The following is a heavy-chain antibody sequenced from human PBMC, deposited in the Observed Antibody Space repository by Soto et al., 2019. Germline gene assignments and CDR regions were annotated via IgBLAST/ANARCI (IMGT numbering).Heavy chain of an antibody. V-gene: IGHV1-69*01. D-gene: IGHD4-4*01. CDR1: GGTSSSYA. J-gene: IGHJ4*02. CDR3: ASGGTTVNRPCDF. Sequence: QVQVVQSGAEVKKPGSSVRVSCKASGGTSSSYAITWMRQSPGQGLEWMGGNIPILDTTDYAQKFQGRVTFTADESTSTVYMELSSLTSEDTAVYYCASGGTTVNRPCDFWGQGTLVTVSS. CDR2: NIPILDTT.